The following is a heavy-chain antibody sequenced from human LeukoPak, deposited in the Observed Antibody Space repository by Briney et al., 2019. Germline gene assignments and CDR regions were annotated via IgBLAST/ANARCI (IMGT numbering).Heavy chain of an antibody. D-gene: IGHD6-13*01. CDR3: ARVLLSYSSSWYYFDY. CDR1: GFTFSDYY. Sequence: GGSLRLSCAASGFTFSDYYMSWIRQAPGKGLEWVSYISSSSSYTNYADSVKGRFTISRDNAKNPLYLQMNSLRAEDTAVYYCARVLLSYSSSWYYFDYWGQGTLVTVSS. J-gene: IGHJ4*02. CDR2: ISSSSSYT. V-gene: IGHV3-11*06.